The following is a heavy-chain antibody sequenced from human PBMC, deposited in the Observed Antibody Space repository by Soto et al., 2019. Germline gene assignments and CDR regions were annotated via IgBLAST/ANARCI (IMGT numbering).Heavy chain of an antibody. J-gene: IGHJ4*01. CDR2: TSGSGVST. D-gene: IGHD3-3*02. V-gene: IGHV3-21*01. CDR1: GFTFSNFA. CDR3: SGREYKSVGWLACGY. Sequence: EVQLVESGGGLVKPRGSLRLSCAASGFTFSNFAMNWVRQAPGKGLEWVSSTSGSGVSTLYADSVKGRFTVVIDNAQDSLLLQMNSLRAEDAAVYYCSGREYKSVGWLACGYWGQGILVTVSS.